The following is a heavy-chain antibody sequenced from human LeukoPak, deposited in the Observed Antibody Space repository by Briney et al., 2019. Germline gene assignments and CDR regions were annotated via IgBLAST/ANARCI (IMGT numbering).Heavy chain of an antibody. J-gene: IGHJ4*02. CDR3: ARGGELLRPADY. V-gene: IGHV3-7*01. Sequence: GGTLRLSCAASGFTFSSYWMSWVRQAPGKGLEWVANMNQDGSEKYYVDSVKGRFPISRDNAKNSLYLQMNNLRAEDTAVYYCARGGELLRPADYWGQGTLDTVSS. CDR1: GFTFSSYW. CDR2: MNQDGSEK. D-gene: IGHD1-26*01.